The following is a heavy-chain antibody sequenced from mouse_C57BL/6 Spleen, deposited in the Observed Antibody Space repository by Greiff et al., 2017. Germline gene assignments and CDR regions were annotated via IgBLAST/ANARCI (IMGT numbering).Heavy chain of an antibody. CDR1: GYTFTSYG. D-gene: IGHD1-1*01. J-gene: IGHJ2*01. CDR2: LYPRSGNT. CDR3: ASYYYGSRDPYYFDY. V-gene: IGHV1-81*01. Sequence: QVQLQQSGAELARPGASVKLSCKASGYTFTSYGISWVKQRTGQGLEWIGELYPRSGNTYYNEKFKGRATLTADKSSSTAYMELRSLTSEDSAVYFCASYYYGSRDPYYFDYWGQGTTLTVSS.